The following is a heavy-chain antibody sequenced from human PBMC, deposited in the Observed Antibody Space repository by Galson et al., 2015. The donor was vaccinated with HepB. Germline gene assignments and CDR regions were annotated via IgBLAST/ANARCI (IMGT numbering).Heavy chain of an antibody. CDR2: ISSSSGYI. V-gene: IGHV3-21*01. D-gene: IGHD6-25*01. Sequence: SLRLSCAASGFTFSSYSMNWVRQAPGKGLEWVSSISSSSGYIYYADSVKGRFTISRDNAKNSLYLQMNSLRAEDTAVYYCARDSGPSLYYFDYWGQGTLVTVSS. CDR3: ARDSGPSLYYFDY. CDR1: GFTFSSYS. J-gene: IGHJ4*02.